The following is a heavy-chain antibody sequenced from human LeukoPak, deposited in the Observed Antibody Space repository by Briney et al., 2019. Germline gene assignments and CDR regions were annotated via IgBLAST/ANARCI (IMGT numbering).Heavy chain of an antibody. D-gene: IGHD1/OR15-1a*01. CDR2: IIPILGIA. CDR3: ARGTTRMAPVKYYYCGMDV. J-gene: IGHJ6*02. Sequence: ASVKVSCKASGGTFSSYAISWVRQAPGQGLEWMGRIIPILGIANYAQKFQGRVTITADKSTSTAYMELSSLRSEDTAVYYCARGTTRMAPVKYYYCGMDVWGQGTTVTVSS. CDR1: GGTFSSYA. V-gene: IGHV1-69*04.